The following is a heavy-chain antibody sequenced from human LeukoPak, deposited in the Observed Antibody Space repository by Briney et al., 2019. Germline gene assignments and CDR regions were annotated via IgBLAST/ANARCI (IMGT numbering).Heavy chain of an antibody. Sequence: GASVKVSCKASGFTFTSSAMQWVRQARGQRLEWIGWIVVGSGNTNYAQKFQERVTITRDMSTSTAYMELSGLRSEDTAVYYCAADYSGWPFYYMDVWGKGTTVTVSS. CDR2: IVVGSGNT. J-gene: IGHJ6*03. CDR1: GFTFTSSA. D-gene: IGHD6-19*01. CDR3: AADYSGWPFYYMDV. V-gene: IGHV1-58*02.